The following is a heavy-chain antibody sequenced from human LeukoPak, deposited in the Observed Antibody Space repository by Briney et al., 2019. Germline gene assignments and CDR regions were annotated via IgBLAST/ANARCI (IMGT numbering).Heavy chain of an antibody. V-gene: IGHV1-69*13. J-gene: IGHJ6*02. Sequence: SVKVSCKASGGTFSSYAISWVRQAPGQGLEWMGGIIPIFGTANYAQKFQGRVTITADESTSTAYMELSSLRSEDTAVYYCAREGLGAVRGFYGGNSDYYYGMDVWGQGTTVTVSS. CDR1: GGTFSSYA. CDR3: AREGLGAVRGFYGGNSDYYYGMDV. CDR2: IIPIFGTA. D-gene: IGHD4-23*01.